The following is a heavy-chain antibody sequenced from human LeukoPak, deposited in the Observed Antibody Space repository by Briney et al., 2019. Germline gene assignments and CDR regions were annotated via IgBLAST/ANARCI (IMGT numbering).Heavy chain of an antibody. D-gene: IGHD3-3*01. CDR1: GFTLSTNA. J-gene: IGHJ6*02. CDR2: ISGSGGST. V-gene: IGHV3-23*01. Sequence: GGSLRLSCLTSGFTLSTNAMSWVRQAPGKGLEWVSAISGSGGSTYYADSVKGRFTISRDNSKNTLYLQMNSLRAEDTAVYYCARTLLRLYGMDVWGQGTTVTVSS. CDR3: ARTLLRLYGMDV.